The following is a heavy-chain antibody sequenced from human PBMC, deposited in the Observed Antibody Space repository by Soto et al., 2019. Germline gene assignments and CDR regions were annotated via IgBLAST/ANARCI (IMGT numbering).Heavy chain of an antibody. J-gene: IGHJ6*02. CDR2: ISAYNGNT. D-gene: IGHD2-21*02. CDR1: GYTFTSYG. Sequence: GGSVKVSCKASGYTFTSYGISWVRQAPGQGLEWMGWISAYNGNTNYAQKLQGRVTMTTDTSTSTAYMELRSLRSDDTAVYYCARGNCGGDCYSYYYYGMDVWGQGTTVTVSS. CDR3: ARGNCGGDCYSYYYYGMDV. V-gene: IGHV1-18*04.